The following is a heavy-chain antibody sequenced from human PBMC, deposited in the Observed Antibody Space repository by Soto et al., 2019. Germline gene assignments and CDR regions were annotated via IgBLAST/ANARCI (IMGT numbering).Heavy chain of an antibody. D-gene: IGHD3-10*01. CDR2: IYHSGSI. CDR1: SGSISSSNW. CDR3: AIGARYYYGSSGAFDI. Sequence: SETLSLTCAVSSGSISSSNWWSWVRQPPGKGLEWIGEIYHSGSINYNPSLKSRVTISVDKSKNQFSLKLSSVTAADTAVYYCAIGARYYYGSSGAFDIWGQGTMVTVSS. V-gene: IGHV4-4*02. J-gene: IGHJ3*02.